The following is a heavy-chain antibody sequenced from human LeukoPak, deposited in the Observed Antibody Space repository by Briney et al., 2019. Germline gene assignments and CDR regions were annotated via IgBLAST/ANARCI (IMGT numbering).Heavy chain of an antibody. CDR1: GFTFSSYA. Sequence: GGSLRLSCAASGFTFSSYAMSWVRQAPGKGLEWVSAISGSGGSTYYADSVKGRFTISRDNSKNTLYLQMNSLRAEDTAVYYCAKDAVGYCSSTSCYDSYTGYFDYWGQGTLVTVSS. CDR3: AKDAVGYCSSTSCYDSYTGYFDY. D-gene: IGHD2-2*01. CDR2: ISGSGGST. J-gene: IGHJ4*02. V-gene: IGHV3-23*01.